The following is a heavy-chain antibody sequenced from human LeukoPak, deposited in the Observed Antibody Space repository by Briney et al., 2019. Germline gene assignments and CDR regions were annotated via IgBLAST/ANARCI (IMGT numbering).Heavy chain of an antibody. CDR1: GGSISSGDYY. V-gene: IGHV4-30-4*01. CDR3: AREFCSGGSCYDGTVFYFDY. J-gene: IGHJ4*02. D-gene: IGHD2-15*01. Sequence: SQTLSLTCTVSGGSISSGDYYWSWIRQPPGKGLEWIGYIYYSGSTYYNPSLKSRVTISVDTFKNQFSLKLSSVTAADTAVYYCAREFCSGGSCYDGTVFYFDYWGQGTLVTVSS. CDR2: IYYSGST.